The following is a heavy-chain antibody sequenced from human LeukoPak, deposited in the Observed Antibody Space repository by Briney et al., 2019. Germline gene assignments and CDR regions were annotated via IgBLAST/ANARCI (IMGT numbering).Heavy chain of an antibody. V-gene: IGHV5-51*01. J-gene: IGHJ4*02. Sequence: GESLKISCKSSGYSFTSYWIGWVRQMPGKGLEWMGIIYPGDSDTRYSPSFQGQVTISADKSISTAYLQWSSLKASDTAMYYCARHPHDSSGYSAFDIDYWGQGTLVTVSS. CDR1: GYSFTSYW. CDR3: ARHPHDSSGYSAFDIDY. CDR2: IYPGDSDT. D-gene: IGHD3-22*01.